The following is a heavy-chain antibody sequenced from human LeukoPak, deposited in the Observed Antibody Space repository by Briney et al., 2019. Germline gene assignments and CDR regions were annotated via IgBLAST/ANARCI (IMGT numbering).Heavy chain of an antibody. CDR2: IYYSGST. CDR3: AREPYRSSTSCYRKYYFDY. CDR1: GGSISSSSYY. V-gene: IGHV4-39*07. D-gene: IGHD2-2*02. Sequence: SETLSLTCTVSGGSISSSSYYWGWIRQPPGKGLEWIGSIYYSGSTYYNPSLKSRVTISVDTSKNQFSLKLSSVTAADTAVYYCAREPYRSSTSCYRKYYFDYWGQGTLVTVSS. J-gene: IGHJ4*02.